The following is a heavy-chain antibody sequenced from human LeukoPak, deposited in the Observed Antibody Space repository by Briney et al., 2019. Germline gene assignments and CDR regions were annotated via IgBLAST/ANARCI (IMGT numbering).Heavy chain of an antibody. Sequence: GGSLRLSCAASGFTFSSYWMHWVRQAPGKGLEWVSAISGSVSGFGSPTKYADSVKGRFTISRDNSEKTLYLQMNSLRAEDTAVYYCAKGKINHNGAFDIWGQGTVVTVSS. CDR1: GFTFSSYW. V-gene: IGHV3-23*01. D-gene: IGHD2-8*01. CDR2: ISGSVSGFGSPT. CDR3: AKGKINHNGAFDI. J-gene: IGHJ3*02.